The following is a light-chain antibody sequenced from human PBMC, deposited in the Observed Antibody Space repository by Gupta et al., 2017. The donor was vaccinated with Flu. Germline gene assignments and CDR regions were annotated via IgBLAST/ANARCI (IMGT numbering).Light chain of an antibody. V-gene: IGKV1-33*01. Sequence: SPSSLSASVGDRVTITCQASQDISDSLNWYQQKPGKAPKLLIYDASNLETGVPSRFSGSGSGTDFTFTISSLQPADIGTYYCQQYEDLLFTFGPGTRVDIK. CDR2: DAS. J-gene: IGKJ3*01. CDR1: QDISDS. CDR3: QQYEDLLFT.